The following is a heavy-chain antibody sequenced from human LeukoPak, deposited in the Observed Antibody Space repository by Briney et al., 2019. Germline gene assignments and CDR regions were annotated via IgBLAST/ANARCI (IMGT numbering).Heavy chain of an antibody. Sequence: QPGGSLRLSCAASGFTFSSNLMHWVRQGPGKGLVWVSHINSDGRSTRYADSVKGRFTISRDNAKNTVYLQMNSLRAEDTAAYFCARDFSGAIDYWGQGTQVTVSS. CDR1: GFTFSSNL. J-gene: IGHJ4*02. CDR3: ARDFSGAIDY. V-gene: IGHV3-74*01. D-gene: IGHD3-10*01. CDR2: INSDGRST.